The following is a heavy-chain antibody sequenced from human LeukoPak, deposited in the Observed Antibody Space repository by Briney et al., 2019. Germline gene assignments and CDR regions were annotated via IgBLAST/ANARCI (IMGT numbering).Heavy chain of an antibody. J-gene: IGHJ4*02. D-gene: IGHD6-13*01. V-gene: IGHV3-21*01. CDR2: ISSSSSYI. CDR3: ASVLRIAAAGRADY. Sequence: PGGSLRLSCAASGFTFSSYSMNWVRQSPGKGLEWVASISSSSSYIYYADSVKGRFTISRDNAKNSLYLQMNSLRAEDTAVYYCASVLRIAAAGRADYWGQGTLVTVSS. CDR1: GFTFSSYS.